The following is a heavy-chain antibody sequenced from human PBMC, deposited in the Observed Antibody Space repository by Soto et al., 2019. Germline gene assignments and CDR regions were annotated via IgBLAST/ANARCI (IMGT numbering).Heavy chain of an antibody. V-gene: IGHV3-23*01. D-gene: IGHD3-3*01. J-gene: IGHJ4*02. CDR2: ISGGGGST. CDR3: AKVPYDFWSGYYPPLYFDY. Sequence: EVQLLESGGGLVQTGGSLRLSCAASGLTFSSYVMSWVRQAPGKGREWVLGISGGGGSTYYADSVKGRFTISRDNSKNTLYLQMNSPRAEDTAVYYCAKVPYDFWSGYYPPLYFDYWGQGTLVTVSS. CDR1: GLTFSSYV.